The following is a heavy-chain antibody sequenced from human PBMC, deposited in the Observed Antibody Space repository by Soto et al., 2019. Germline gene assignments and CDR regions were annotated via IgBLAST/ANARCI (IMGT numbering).Heavy chain of an antibody. CDR1: GFTFSISW. J-gene: IGHJ4*02. V-gene: IGHV3-74*03. CDR2: IRSDVSNA. CDR3: ARGDGDYHDGNGYLGRH. Sequence: PGASLSLSYLTSGFTFSISWRHWFSHAPGKGLVWVSRIRSDVSNAEYADSVKGRFTISRDNAENTLYLQMNSLRVEDTAVYYCARGDGDYHDGNGYLGRHWGQGT. D-gene: IGHD3-22*01.